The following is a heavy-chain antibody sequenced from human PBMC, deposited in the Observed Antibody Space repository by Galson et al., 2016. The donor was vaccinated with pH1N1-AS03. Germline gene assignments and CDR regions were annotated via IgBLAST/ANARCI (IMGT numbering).Heavy chain of an antibody. J-gene: IGHJ4*02. D-gene: IGHD1-1*01. V-gene: IGHV4-38-2*01. CDR3: VMDTTTWMRFDY. Sequence: LSLTCAVSGYSISSGYYWAWVRQPPGKGLEWIASIHRNGNSYYNTPLKSRVTISADIPNNRFSLDLNSVTAADTALYYCVMDTTTWMRFDYWGQGVLVIVSS. CDR2: IHRNGNS. CDR1: GYSISSGYY.